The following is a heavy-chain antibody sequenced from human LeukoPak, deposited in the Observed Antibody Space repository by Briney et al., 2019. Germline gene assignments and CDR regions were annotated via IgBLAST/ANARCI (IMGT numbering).Heavy chain of an antibody. J-gene: IGHJ6*02. D-gene: IGHD2-2*01. Sequence: GASVKVSCKASGYTFTGYYMHWVRQAPGQGLEWMGWINPNSCGTNYAQKFQGRVTMTRDTSISTAYMELSRLRSDDTAVYYCASSRRAPKRHCSSTSCYRYAYYYYGMVVWGQGTTVTVSS. V-gene: IGHV1-2*02. CDR2: INPNSCGT. CDR3: ASSRRAPKRHCSSTSCYRYAYYYYGMVV. CDR1: GYTFTGYY.